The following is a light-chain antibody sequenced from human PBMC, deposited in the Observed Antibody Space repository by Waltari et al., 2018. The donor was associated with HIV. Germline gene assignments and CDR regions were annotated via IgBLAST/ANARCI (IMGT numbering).Light chain of an antibody. CDR3: QQSYSTSSLT. Sequence: DIQMTQSPSSLSASVGDRVTITCRASQSISSYLNWYQQKPGKAPKLLIYAASSLQSGVPSRFSGSGSGTDLTLTISSLQPEDFATYYCQQSYSTSSLTFGGGTKVEIK. J-gene: IGKJ4*01. CDR1: QSISSY. CDR2: AAS. V-gene: IGKV1-39*01.